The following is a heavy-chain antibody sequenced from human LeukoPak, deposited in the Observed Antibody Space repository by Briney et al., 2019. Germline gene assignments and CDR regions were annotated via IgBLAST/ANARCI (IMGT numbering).Heavy chain of an antibody. D-gene: IGHD1-26*01. CDR1: GASISSTNW. CDR3: ARTSGNYLYFFGY. Sequence: PSETLSLTCAVSGASISSTNWWNWVRQPPGKGLEWIGEIHHSGLTNYNPSLKSRVTILVDKSKNQFSLKLSSVTAADTAVYYCARTSGNYLYFFGYWGQGTLATVSS. CDR2: IHHSGLT. J-gene: IGHJ4*02. V-gene: IGHV4-4*02.